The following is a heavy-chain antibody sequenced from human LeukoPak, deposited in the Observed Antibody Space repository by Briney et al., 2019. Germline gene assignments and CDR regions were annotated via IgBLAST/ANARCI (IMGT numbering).Heavy chain of an antibody. V-gene: IGHV3-23*01. J-gene: IGHJ4*02. CDR3: AKDLRSYDSSGYYYEVDY. CDR2: FIVGGGST. CDR1: GFTFGAYA. Sequence: GGPLRLSWPASGFTFGAYALSGVGQAQGKGLDGASAFIVGGGSTYYADSVKGRFTISRDNSKNTLYLQMNSLRAEDTAVYYCAKDLRSYDSSGYYYEVDYWGQGTLVTVSS. D-gene: IGHD3-22*01.